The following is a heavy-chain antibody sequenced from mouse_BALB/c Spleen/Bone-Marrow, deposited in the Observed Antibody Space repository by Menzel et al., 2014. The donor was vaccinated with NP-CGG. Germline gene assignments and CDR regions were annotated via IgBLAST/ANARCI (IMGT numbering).Heavy chain of an antibody. Sequence: EVMLVESGGGLVKPGGSLKLSCAASGFTFXSYAMSWVRQSPEKRLEWVAEISSGGSYTYYPDTVTGRFTISRDNAKNTLYLEMSSLRSEDTAMYYCARDRGYFDYWGQDTTLTVSS. D-gene: IGHD3-1*01. V-gene: IGHV5-9-4*01. CDR3: ARDRGYFDY. CDR2: ISSGGSYT. CDR1: GFTFXSYA. J-gene: IGHJ2*01.